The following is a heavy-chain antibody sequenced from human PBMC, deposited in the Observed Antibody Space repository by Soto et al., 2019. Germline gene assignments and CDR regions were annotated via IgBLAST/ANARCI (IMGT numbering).Heavy chain of an antibody. Sequence: GGSLRLSCAASGFTFNNYAMGWVRQAPGKGLEWVSAIIDSGDDTYYIDSVKGRFTISRDNSKSTLYLQMNSLRAEDTAIYYCAKLGSSSWSPHYYFDYWGQGTLVTVSS. CDR2: IIDSGDDT. J-gene: IGHJ4*02. CDR3: AKLGSSSWSPHYYFDY. CDR1: GFTFNNYA. V-gene: IGHV3-23*01. D-gene: IGHD2-2*01.